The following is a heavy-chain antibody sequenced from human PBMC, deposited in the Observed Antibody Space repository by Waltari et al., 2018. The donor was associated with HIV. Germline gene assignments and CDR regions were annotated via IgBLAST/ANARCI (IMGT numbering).Heavy chain of an antibody. CDR1: GYTFTSSY. CDR3: ARLFLVGATKAVDY. V-gene: IGHV1-46*01. J-gene: IGHJ4*02. CDR2: INPSGGST. D-gene: IGHD1-26*01. Sequence: QVQLVQSGAEVKKPGASGKVSCKASGYTFTSSYMPWVRQAPGQGLEWMGIINPSGGSTSCAQKFQGRVTMTRDTSTSTVYMELSSLRSEDTAVYYCARLFLVGATKAVDYWGQGTLVTVSS.